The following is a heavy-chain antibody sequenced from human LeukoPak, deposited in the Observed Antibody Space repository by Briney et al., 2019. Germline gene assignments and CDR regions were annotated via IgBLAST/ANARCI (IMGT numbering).Heavy chain of an antibody. D-gene: IGHD3-10*01. CDR2: IYYSGST. V-gene: IGHV4-59*08. CDR1: GGSISSYY. Sequence: SETLSPTCTVSGGSISSYYWSWIRQPPGKGLEWIGYIYYSGSTNYNPSLKSRVTISVDTSKNQFSLKLSSVTAADTAVYYCARQGERFGELFPFDYWGQGTLVTVSS. J-gene: IGHJ4*02. CDR3: ARQGERFGELFPFDY.